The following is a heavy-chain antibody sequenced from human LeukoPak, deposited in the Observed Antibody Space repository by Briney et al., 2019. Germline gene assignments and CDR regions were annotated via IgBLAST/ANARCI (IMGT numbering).Heavy chain of an antibody. CDR3: ARDRRFEPFDY. CDR2: ISAYNGNT. Sequence: ASVKGLLQGFWLHLTSYGISWVRQAPGQGLEWMGWISAYNGNTNYAQKFQGRVTMTTDTSTSTAYMELRSLRSDDTAVYYCARDRRFEPFDYWGQGTLVTDSS. V-gene: IGHV1-18*04. J-gene: IGHJ4*02. D-gene: IGHD3-10*01. CDR1: LHLTSYG.